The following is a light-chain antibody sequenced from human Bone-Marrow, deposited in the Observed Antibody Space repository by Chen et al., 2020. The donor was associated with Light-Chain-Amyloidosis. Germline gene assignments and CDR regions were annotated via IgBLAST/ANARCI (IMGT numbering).Light chain of an antibody. CDR3: QVWDRSSDRPV. V-gene: IGLV3-21*02. CDR1: NIGSTS. CDR2: DDS. Sequence: SYVLTPPSSVSVAPVQTATIACGGNNIGSTSLHWYQQTPVQAPLLVVYDDSDRPSGIPERLSCSNSGNTATLTISRVEAGDEADYYCQVWDRSSDRPVFGGGTKLTVL. J-gene: IGLJ3*02.